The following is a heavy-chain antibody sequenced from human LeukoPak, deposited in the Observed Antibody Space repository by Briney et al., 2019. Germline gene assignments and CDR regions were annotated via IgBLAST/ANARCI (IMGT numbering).Heavy chain of an antibody. J-gene: IGHJ6*02. CDR2: IHTSGGST. D-gene: IGHD5-24*01. CDR3: ARGDDHYYYALDV. CDR1: GDTFTNYF. V-gene: IGHV1-46*01. Sequence: VASVKVSCKASGDTFTNYFVHWVRQAPGRGPEWMGLIHTSGGSTTYAQKFQGRVTMTGDTSTSTVYMELSSLRSEDTAVYYCARGDDHYYYALDVWGQGTTVAVSS.